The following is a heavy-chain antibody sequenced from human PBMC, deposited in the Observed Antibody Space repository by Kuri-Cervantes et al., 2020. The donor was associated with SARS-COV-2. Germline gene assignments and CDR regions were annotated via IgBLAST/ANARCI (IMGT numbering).Heavy chain of an antibody. Sequence: GGSLRLSCAVSGFTVRNNYMSWVLQAPARGLEWVSVIYSCGSTYYADSVKGRFTISRDNAKNSLHLQMNSLRAEDTAVYYCARDVAAGRAYYCYMDVWGKGTMVTVSS. CDR1: GFTVRNNY. J-gene: IGHJ6*03. V-gene: IGHV3-66*03. CDR2: IYSCGST. D-gene: IGHD6-13*01. CDR3: ARDVAAGRAYYCYMDV.